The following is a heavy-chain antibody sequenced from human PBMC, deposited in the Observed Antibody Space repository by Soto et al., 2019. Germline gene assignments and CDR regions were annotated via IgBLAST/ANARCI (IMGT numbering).Heavy chain of an antibody. D-gene: IGHD4-17*01. CDR1: GFTFSSYW. J-gene: IGHJ4*02. CDR3: ARVDCGDYGLVNLFDY. Sequence: PGGSLRLSCAASGFTFSSYWMHWVRQAPGKGLVWVSRINSDGSSTSYADSVKGRFTISRDNAKNTLYLQMNSLRAEDTAVYYCARVDCGDYGLVNLFDYRGQGTLVTVSS. CDR2: INSDGSST. V-gene: IGHV3-74*01.